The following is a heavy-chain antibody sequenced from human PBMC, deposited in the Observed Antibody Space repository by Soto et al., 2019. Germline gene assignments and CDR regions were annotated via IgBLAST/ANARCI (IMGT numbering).Heavy chain of an antibody. CDR2: IKSDGSRI. Sequence: EVQLVESGGGLVQPGGSLRLSCVSSGFIFSDYWMYWVRQAPGQGLVWVSRIKSDGSRITYADSVKGRFTISRDNAKNTLNLQMTGLRVEDTAVYYCARDLGKYDRYYFGLWGQGTLVTVAS. CDR1: GFIFSDYW. CDR3: ARDLGKYDRYYFGL. V-gene: IGHV3-74*03. J-gene: IGHJ4*02. D-gene: IGHD3-9*01.